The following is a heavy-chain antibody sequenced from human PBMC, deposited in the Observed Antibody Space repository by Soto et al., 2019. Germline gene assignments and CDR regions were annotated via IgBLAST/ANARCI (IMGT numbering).Heavy chain of an antibody. CDR3: ARDFEDTRSFFYYSYGLDV. V-gene: IGHV3-48*03. CDR2: ISSSGRTT. CDR1: GFTFSSYE. D-gene: IGHD2-15*01. J-gene: IGHJ6*02. Sequence: PGGSLRLSCAVSGFTFSSYEMSWVRQAPGKGLEWVAYISSSGRTTYYADSVKGRFTISRDNAESSLFLQMNSLRAEDTAVYYCARDFEDTRSFFYYSYGLDVWGQGTTVTVSS.